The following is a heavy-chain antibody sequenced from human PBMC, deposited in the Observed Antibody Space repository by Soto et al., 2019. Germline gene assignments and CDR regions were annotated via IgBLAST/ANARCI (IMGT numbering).Heavy chain of an antibody. CDR3: AKHSVGYNRPLDY. Sequence: PGGSLRLSCAASGFTFSSCAMSWVRQAPGKGLEWVSTISGSGAETYYADSVTGRFTISRDSSKNTLYLQMSSLRAEDTALYYCAKHSVGYNRPLDYWGQGILVTVSS. V-gene: IGHV3-23*01. CDR1: GFTFSSCA. CDR2: ISGSGAET. D-gene: IGHD1-20*01. J-gene: IGHJ4*02.